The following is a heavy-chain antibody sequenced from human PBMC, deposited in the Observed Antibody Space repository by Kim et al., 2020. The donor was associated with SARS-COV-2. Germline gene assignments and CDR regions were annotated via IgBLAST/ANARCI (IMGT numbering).Heavy chain of an antibody. CDR1: GGSISSSSYY. D-gene: IGHD2-2*01. CDR2: IYYSGST. CDR3: ARDRRSGFVVVPAAVNWFDP. V-gene: IGHV4-39*02. J-gene: IGHJ5*02. Sequence: SETLSLTCTVSGGSISSSSYYWGWIRQPPGKGLEWIGSIYYSGSTYYNPSLKSRVTISVDTSKNQFSLKLSSVTAADTAVYYCARDRRSGFVVVPAAVNWFDPWGQGTLVTVSS.